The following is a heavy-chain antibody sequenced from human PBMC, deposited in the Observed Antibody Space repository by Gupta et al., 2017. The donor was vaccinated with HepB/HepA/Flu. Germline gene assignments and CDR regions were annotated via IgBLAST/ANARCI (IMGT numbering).Heavy chain of an antibody. J-gene: IGHJ4*02. CDR2: IYYSGST. V-gene: IGHV4-39*01. CDR1: GGSISSSSSY. Sequence: QLQLQESGPGLVKPSETLSLTCTVSGGSISSSSSYWGWIRQPPGKGLEWTGSIYYSGSTYYNPSLKSRVTISVDTSKNQFSLKLSSVNAADTAVYYCARQGYSSGGFDYWGQGTLVTVSS. D-gene: IGHD6-19*01. CDR3: ARQGYSSGGFDY.